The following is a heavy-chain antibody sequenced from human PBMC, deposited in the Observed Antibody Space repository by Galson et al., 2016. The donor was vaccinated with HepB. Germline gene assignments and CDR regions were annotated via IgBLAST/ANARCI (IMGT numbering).Heavy chain of an antibody. CDR1: GGSFSGYY. J-gene: IGHJ4*02. V-gene: IGHV4-34*01. Sequence: ETLSLTCAVYGGSFSGYYWSWIRQPPGKGLEWIGEINHSGSTNFNPSLKSRVTISVDTSKNQFSLRLSSVTAADTAVYYCARSIGVVVIWYYFDYWGQGTPVTVSS. CDR3: ARSIGVVVIWYYFDY. CDR2: INHSGST. D-gene: IGHD3-22*01.